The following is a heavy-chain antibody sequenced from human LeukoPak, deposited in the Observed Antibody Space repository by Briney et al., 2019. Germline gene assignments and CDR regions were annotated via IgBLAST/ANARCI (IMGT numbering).Heavy chain of an antibody. CDR1: GFTFSSYW. CDR3: ARVKGGSYYGTAEGFDY. D-gene: IGHD1-26*01. J-gene: IGHJ4*02. CDR2: INSDGSST. V-gene: IGHV3-74*01. Sequence: PGGPLRLSCAASGFTFSSYWMHWARQGPGKGLVWVSRINSDGSSTTYADSVKGRFTISRDNAKNTLYLQMNSLRAEDTAVYYCARVKGGSYYGTAEGFDYWGQGTLVTVSS.